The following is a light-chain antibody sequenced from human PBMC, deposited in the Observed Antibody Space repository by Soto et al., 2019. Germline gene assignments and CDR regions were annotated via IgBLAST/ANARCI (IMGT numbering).Light chain of an antibody. J-gene: IGKJ5*01. Sequence: DIQMTQSPSTLSASVGDRVTITCRASQSISSWLAWYQQKAGKAPTLLIYDASTLQSGVPSRFSGSGSGTEFSLTISSLEPEDFAVYYGQQRSNWPPGTFGQGTRLEIK. CDR2: DAS. V-gene: IGKV1-5*01. CDR3: QQRSNWPPGT. CDR1: QSISSW.